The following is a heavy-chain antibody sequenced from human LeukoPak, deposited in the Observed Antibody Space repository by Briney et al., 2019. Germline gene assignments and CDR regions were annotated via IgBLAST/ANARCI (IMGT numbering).Heavy chain of an antibody. CDR2: INSKTDGGTT. J-gene: IGHJ3*02. CDR1: GFTFSNAW. V-gene: IGHV3-15*01. CDR3: TTLGWELPFAFDI. Sequence: GGSLRLSCAASGFTFSNAWMSWVRQAPGKGLEWVGRINSKTDGGTTDYAAPVKGRFTISRDDSKNTLYLQMNSLKTEDTAVYYCTTLGWELPFAFDIWGQGTIVTVSS. D-gene: IGHD1-26*01.